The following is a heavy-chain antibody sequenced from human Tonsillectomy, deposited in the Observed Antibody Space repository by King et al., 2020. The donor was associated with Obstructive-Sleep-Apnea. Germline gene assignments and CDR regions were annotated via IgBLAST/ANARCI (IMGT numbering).Heavy chain of an antibody. D-gene: IGHD3-22*01. V-gene: IGHV3-48*04. Sequence: EVQLVESGGGLVQPGGSLRLSCAASGFTFSSYSMNWVRQAPGKGLEWVSYISSSRNTIDYADSVKGRFTISRDNAKNSLYLQMNSLRAEDTAVYYCARDYYYDSSGYNYVERSSGRESTTTFDYWGQGTLVTVSS. CDR1: GFTFSSYS. J-gene: IGHJ4*02. CDR2: ISSSRNTI. CDR3: ARDYYYDSSGYNYVERSSGRESTTTFDY.